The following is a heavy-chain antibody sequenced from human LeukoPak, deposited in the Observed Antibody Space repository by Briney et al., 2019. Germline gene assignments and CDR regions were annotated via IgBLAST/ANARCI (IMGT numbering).Heavy chain of an antibody. J-gene: IGHJ4*02. Sequence: ASVKVSCKASGYTFTSYGISWVRQAPGQGLEWMGWINPNSGGTNYAQKFQGRVTMTRDTSISTAYMELSRLRSDDTAVYYCARDGYYYDSSGYYYGYWGQGTLVTVSS. D-gene: IGHD3-22*01. CDR3: ARDGYYYDSSGYYYGY. CDR1: GYTFTSYG. CDR2: INPNSGGT. V-gene: IGHV1-2*02.